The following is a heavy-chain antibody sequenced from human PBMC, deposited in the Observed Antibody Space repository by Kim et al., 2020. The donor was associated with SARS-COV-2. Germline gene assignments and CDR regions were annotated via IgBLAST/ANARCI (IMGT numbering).Heavy chain of an antibody. CDR3: ARDLFHTGFDY. V-gene: IGHV1-3*01. CDR2: NT. Sequence: NTKISQQFQSRVTFTRDTSANTASMELSSLGSEDTAVYYCARDLFHTGFDYWGQGTLVAVSS. J-gene: IGHJ4*02. D-gene: IGHD2-8*02.